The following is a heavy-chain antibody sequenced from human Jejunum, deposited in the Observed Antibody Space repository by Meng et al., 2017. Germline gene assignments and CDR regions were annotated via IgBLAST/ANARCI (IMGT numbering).Heavy chain of an antibody. CDR3: ARDHMGSLDY. Sequence: GHLQESGPGLVRPSETLSLICTVSGGSVSRAGYQWGWIRQPPGKGLEWIGYASTNYNPSLKSRVTISLDTSRNQFSLSLSSVTAADTAVYYCARDHMGSLDYWGQGILVTVSS. J-gene: IGHJ4*02. V-gene: IGHV4-61*08. D-gene: IGHD1-26*01. CDR1: GGSVSRAGYQ. CDR2: AST.